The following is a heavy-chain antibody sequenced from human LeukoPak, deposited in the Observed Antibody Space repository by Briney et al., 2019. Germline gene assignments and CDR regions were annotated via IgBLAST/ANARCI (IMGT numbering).Heavy chain of an antibody. D-gene: IGHD3-3*01. CDR3: ARGSRFLEWLFPFDY. CDR1: GYTFTSYY. Sequence: ASVKVSCKASGYTFTSYYLHWVRQAPGQGLEWMGLINPSGGSTSYAQKFQGRVTMTRDTSTSTVYMELSSLRSEDTAVYYCARGSRFLEWLFPFDYWGQGTLVTVSS. V-gene: IGHV1-46*01. CDR2: INPSGGST. J-gene: IGHJ4*02.